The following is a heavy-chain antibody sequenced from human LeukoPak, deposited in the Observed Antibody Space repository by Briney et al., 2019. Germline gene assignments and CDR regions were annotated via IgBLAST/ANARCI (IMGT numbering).Heavy chain of an antibody. CDR3: ARGFNRYQLPQNWFDP. V-gene: IGHV3-21*01. D-gene: IGHD2-2*01. CDR1: GFTFSSYS. Sequence: PGGSLRLSCAASGFTFSSYSMNWVRQAPGKGLEWVSSISSSSSYIYYADSVKGRFTISRDNAKNSLYLKMNSLRAEDTAVYYCARGFNRYQLPQNWFDPWGQGTLVTVSS. CDR2: ISSSSSYI. J-gene: IGHJ5*02.